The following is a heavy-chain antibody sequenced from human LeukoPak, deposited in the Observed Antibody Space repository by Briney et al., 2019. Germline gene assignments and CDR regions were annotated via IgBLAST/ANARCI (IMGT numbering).Heavy chain of an antibody. J-gene: IGHJ6*03. CDR1: GFTFSSFT. V-gene: IGHV3-21*01. CDR3: ARDEYYVDV. CDR2: ISSSSSYI. Sequence: GGSLRLSCAASGFTFSSFTMNWVRQAPGKGLEWVSSISSSSSYIYSADSVKGRFTISRDNARNSLYLRMNSLRAEGTAVYYCARDEYYVDVWGKGTTVTVSS.